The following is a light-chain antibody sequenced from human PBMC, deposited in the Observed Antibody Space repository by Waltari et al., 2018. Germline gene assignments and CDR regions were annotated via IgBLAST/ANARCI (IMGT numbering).Light chain of an antibody. V-gene: IGLV3-9*01. J-gene: IGLJ3*02. CDR3: QVWDRTTGV. CDR1: DIGSKN. Sequence: SYELTQPPPVSVAPGQTARLTCGGTDIGSKNVHWYQQKPGQTPVLVIYRDSHRHTSFTDRFSCSNTGNTATLTISRAQAGDESDYYCQVWDRTTGVFGGGTKLTVL. CDR2: RDS.